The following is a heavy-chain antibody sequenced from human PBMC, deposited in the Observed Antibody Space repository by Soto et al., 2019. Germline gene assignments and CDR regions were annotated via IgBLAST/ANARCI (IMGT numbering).Heavy chain of an antibody. D-gene: IGHD3-10*01. CDR3: AISSTTYYYGSGSYYKELDY. CDR2: INPNSGGT. Sequence: ASVKVSCKASGYTFTGYYMHWVRQAPGQGLEWMGWINPNSGGTNYAQKFQGRVTMTRDTSISTAYMELSRLRSDDTAVYYCAISSTTYYYGSGSYYKELDYWGQGTLVTVSS. CDR1: GYTFTGYY. V-gene: IGHV1-2*02. J-gene: IGHJ4*02.